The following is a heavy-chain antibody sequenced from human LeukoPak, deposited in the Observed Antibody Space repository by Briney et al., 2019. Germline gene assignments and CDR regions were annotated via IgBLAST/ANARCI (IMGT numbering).Heavy chain of an antibody. V-gene: IGHV3-23*01. CDR3: AKDVGQWLDDAFDI. D-gene: IGHD6-19*01. J-gene: IGHJ3*02. CDR1: GFTFSSYA. CDR2: ISGIGGST. Sequence: SGGSLRLSCAASGFTFSSYAMSWAREAPGKGLEWVSGISGIGGSTYYADSVKGRFTISRDNSKNTLYLQMNSLRAEDTAVYYCAKDVGQWLDDAFDIWGQGTMVTVSS.